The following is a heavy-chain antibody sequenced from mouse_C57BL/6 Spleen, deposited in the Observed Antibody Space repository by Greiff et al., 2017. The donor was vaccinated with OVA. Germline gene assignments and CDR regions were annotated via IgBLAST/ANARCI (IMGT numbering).Heavy chain of an antibody. CDR1: GFPFSSYA. V-gene: IGHV5-9-1*02. J-gene: IGHJ1*03. Sequence: EVKVVESGEGLVKPGGSLKLSCAASGFPFSSYAMSWVRQTPEKRLEWVAYISSGGDYIYYADTVKGRFTISRDNARNTLYLQMSSLKSEDTAMYYCTSTVGDYGYFDVWGTGTTVTVSS. CDR2: ISSGGDYI. CDR3: TSTVGDYGYFDV.